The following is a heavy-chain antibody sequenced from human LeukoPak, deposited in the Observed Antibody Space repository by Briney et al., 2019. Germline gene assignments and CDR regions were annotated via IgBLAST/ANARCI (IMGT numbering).Heavy chain of an antibody. CDR3: ARDLRSSGWSGYYFDY. D-gene: IGHD6-19*01. CDR2: INPNSGGT. V-gene: IGHV1-2*02. CDR1: GYTFTGYY. Sequence: GASVKVSCKASGYTFTGYYMHWVRQAPGQGLEWMGWINPNSGGTNYAQKFQGRVTMTRDTSISTAYMELSRLRSDDTAVYYCARDLRSSGWSGYYFDYWGQGTLVTVSS. J-gene: IGHJ4*02.